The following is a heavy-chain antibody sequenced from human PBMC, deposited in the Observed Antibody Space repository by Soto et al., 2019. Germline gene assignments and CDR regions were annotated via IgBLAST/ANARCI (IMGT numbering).Heavy chain of an antibody. V-gene: IGHV3-74*01. Sequence: EVQLVESGGGLVQRGGSLRLSCAASGFAFSSYWMQWVRQARGKGPVWVSRISSDGGNTTYADSVKGRFTISRDNAENTLHLQMTNLTDADTVVYYCIKASTVTGVGGYRWGQGTLVTVSS. CDR1: GFAFSSYW. CDR2: ISSDGGNT. D-gene: IGHD6-19*01. J-gene: IGHJ5*02. CDR3: IKASTVTGVGGYR.